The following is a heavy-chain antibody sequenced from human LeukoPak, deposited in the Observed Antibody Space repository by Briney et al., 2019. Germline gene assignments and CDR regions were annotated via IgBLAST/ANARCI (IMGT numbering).Heavy chain of an antibody. CDR2: ISGSGGST. CDR3: AKASGSLDSGDFDY. D-gene: IGHD3-10*01. Sequence: PEGSLRLSCAASGFTFSSYAMSWVRQAPGKGLEWVSAISGSGGSTYYADSVKGRFTISRDNSKNTLYLQMNSLRAEDTAVYYCAKASGSLDSGDFDYWGQGTLVTVSS. J-gene: IGHJ4*02. V-gene: IGHV3-23*01. CDR1: GFTFSSYA.